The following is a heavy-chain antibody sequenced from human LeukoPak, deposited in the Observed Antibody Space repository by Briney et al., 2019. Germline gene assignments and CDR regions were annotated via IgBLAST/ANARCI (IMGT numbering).Heavy chain of an antibody. Sequence: GASRQISCEGSGSIFTSYWIGWVRQLAGKGLEWMGIIYPGDSDTRYSPSFQGQVTISADKSISTAYLQWSSLKASDTAMYYCARHFSGSFYYYYGMDVWGQGTTVTVSS. CDR2: IYPGDSDT. J-gene: IGHJ6*02. V-gene: IGHV5-51*01. CDR1: GSIFTSYW. CDR3: ARHFSGSFYYYYGMDV. D-gene: IGHD1-26*01.